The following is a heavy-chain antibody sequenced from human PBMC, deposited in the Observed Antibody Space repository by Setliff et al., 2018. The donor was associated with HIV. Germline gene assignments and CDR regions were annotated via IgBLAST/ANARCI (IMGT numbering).Heavy chain of an antibody. Sequence: PSETLSLTCTVSDDPINSFYWSWIQQPPGKGLEWIGYIYTSGSTNYNPSLEGRVTISVDTSKNQFSLKLSSVTAADTAVYYCARTPEDYDQYFFDRWGQGTLVTVSS. CDR2: IYTSGST. V-gene: IGHV4-4*09. J-gene: IGHJ4*02. CDR1: DDPINSFY. D-gene: IGHD3-22*01. CDR3: ARTPEDYDQYFFDR.